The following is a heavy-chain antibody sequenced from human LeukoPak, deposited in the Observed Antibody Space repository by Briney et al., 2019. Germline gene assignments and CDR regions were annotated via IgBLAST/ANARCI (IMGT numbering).Heavy chain of an antibody. CDR2: IIPIFGTA. CDR3: ARGATTVTMEFDY. D-gene: IGHD4-17*01. V-gene: IGHV1-69*05. CDR1: GGTFSSYA. Sequence: SVKVSCKASGGTFSSYAISWVRQAPGQGLEWMGRIIPIFGTANYAQKFQGRVTITTDESTSTAYMELSSLRSEDMAVYYCARGATTVTMEFDYWGQGTLVTVSS. J-gene: IGHJ4*02.